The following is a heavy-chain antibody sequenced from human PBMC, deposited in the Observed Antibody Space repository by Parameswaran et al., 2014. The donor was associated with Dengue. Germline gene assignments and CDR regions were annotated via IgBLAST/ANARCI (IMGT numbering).Heavy chain of an antibody. CDR2: LSNDGTTK. Sequence: WIRQPPGKGLKWVAALSNDGTTKYYADSVRGRFTISRDNSKNTLFLLMNSLRAEDTAVFYCAKDVSGFLGRDGSGSLDYWGQGSLVTVSS. D-gene: IGHD3-10*01. CDR3: AKDVSGFLGRDGSGSLDY. V-gene: IGHV3-30*18. J-gene: IGHJ4*02.